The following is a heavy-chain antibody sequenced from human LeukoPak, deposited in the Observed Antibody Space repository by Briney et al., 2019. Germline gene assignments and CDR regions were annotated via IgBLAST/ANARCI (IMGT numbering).Heavy chain of an antibody. CDR1: GYTFTSYY. D-gene: IGHD1-26*01. J-gene: IGHJ4*02. CDR2: INPSGGST. V-gene: IGHV1-46*01. Sequence: ASVKVSCKASGYTFTSYYMHWVRQAPGQGLEGMGIINPSGGSTSYAQKFQGRVAMTRDMSTSTVYMELSSLRSEDTAVYYCASPKEDSGSYWGRRNLDYWGQGTLVTVSS. CDR3: ASPKEDSGSYWGRRNLDY.